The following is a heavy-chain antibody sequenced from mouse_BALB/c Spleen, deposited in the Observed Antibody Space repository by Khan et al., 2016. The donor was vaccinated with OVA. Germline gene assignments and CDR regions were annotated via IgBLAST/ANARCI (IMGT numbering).Heavy chain of an antibody. V-gene: IGHV5-6*01. CDR1: GFTFSTYG. CDR3: ARLSYYFDSEGFAY. CDR2: VSTGGGYT. Sequence: EVQLVESGGDLVKPGGSLKLSCAASGFTFSTYGMSWVRQTPDKRLEWVATVSTGGGYTYYPDSVTGRFTLSRAYAKHTLYLQMSSLQSEDTAMFYCARLSYYFDSEGFAYWGQGTLVTVSA. J-gene: IGHJ3*01. D-gene: IGHD1-1*01.